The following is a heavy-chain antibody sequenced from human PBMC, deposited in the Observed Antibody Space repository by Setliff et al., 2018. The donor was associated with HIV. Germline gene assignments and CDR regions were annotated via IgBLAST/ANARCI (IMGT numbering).Heavy chain of an antibody. CDR2: MNPNSGNT. CDR1: GSTFSTYD. J-gene: IGHJ6*02. CDR3: ASSRSRIRYYGMDV. Sequence: ASVKVSCKPSGSTFSTYDINWVRQATGQGLEWMGWMNPNSGNTGYAQKFQGRVTMTRNTSISTAYMELSSLRSDDTAVYYCASSRSRIRYYGMDVWGQGTTVTVS. V-gene: IGHV1-8*01.